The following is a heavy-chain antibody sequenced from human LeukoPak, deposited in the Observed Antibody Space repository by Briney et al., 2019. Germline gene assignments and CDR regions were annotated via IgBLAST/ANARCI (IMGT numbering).Heavy chain of an antibody. CDR1: GFTFTSSA. Sequence: ASVKVSCKASGFTFTSSAMQWVRQARGQRLEWIGWIVVGSGNTNYAQKFQERVTITRDMSTSTAYMELSSLRSEDTAVYYCAADYCYDSSGYPFWGQGTLVTVSS. J-gene: IGHJ4*02. CDR2: IVVGSGNT. V-gene: IGHV1-58*02. D-gene: IGHD3-22*01. CDR3: AADYCYDSSGYPF.